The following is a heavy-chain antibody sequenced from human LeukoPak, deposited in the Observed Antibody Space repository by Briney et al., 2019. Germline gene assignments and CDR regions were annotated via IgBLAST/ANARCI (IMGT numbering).Heavy chain of an antibody. V-gene: IGHV4-30-2*01. D-gene: IGHD2-2*01. CDR2: IYHSGST. CDR3: ARSPTSYCSSTSCHIPYAFDI. Sequence: SETLSLTCTVSGGSISSGGYYWSWIRQPPGKGLEWIGYIYHSGSTYYNPSLKSRVTISVDRSKNQFSLKLSSVTAADTAVYYCARSPTSYCSSTSCHIPYAFDIWGQGTMVTVSS. J-gene: IGHJ3*02. CDR1: GGSISSGGYY.